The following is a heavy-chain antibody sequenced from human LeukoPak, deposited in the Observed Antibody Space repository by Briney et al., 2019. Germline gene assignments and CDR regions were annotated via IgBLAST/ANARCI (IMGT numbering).Heavy chain of an antibody. CDR2: ISSSSTYI. V-gene: IGHV3-21*01. CDR3: ARDSPYNWNYLAFDI. J-gene: IGHJ3*02. Sequence: PGGSLRPSCAASGFTFSTYNMNWVRQAPGKGLEWVSSISSSSTYIYYADSVKGRFTISRDNAKNSLDLQMNSLRAEDTAVYYCARDSPYNWNYLAFDIWGQGTMVTVSS. CDR1: GFTFSTYN. D-gene: IGHD1-7*01.